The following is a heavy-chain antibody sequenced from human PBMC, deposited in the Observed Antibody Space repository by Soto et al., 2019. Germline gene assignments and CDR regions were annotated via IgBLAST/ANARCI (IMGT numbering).Heavy chain of an antibody. J-gene: IGHJ4*02. V-gene: IGHV4-4*02. CDR3: ASRDPGTSVDY. CDR2: IYRTGST. CDR1: GGSFTSNNW. D-gene: IGHD1-7*01. Sequence: QVQLQESGPGLVKPSGTLSLTCAVSGGSFTSNNWWTWVRQPPGQGLEWIGEIYRTGSTNNNPSLKSRVTISRDKSENQFSLKVTSLTAADTAVYYCASRDPGTSVDYWGQGTLVTVSS.